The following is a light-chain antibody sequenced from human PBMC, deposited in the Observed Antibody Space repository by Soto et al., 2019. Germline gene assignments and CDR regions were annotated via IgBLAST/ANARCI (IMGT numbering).Light chain of an antibody. V-gene: IGKV3-20*01. Sequence: EIVLTQSPGTLSLSPGERATLSCRASQSVSSSYLAWYQQKPGQAPRLLIYGASSWATGIPDRFSGSGSGTDFTLTISRLEPEDFAVYYCQQYDGSLGLTFGGGTKVEIK. CDR2: GAS. CDR3: QQYDGSLGLT. CDR1: QSVSSSY. J-gene: IGKJ4*01.